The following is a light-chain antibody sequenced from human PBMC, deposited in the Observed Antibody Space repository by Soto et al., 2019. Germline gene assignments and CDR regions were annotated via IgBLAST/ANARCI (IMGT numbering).Light chain of an antibody. CDR3: QQSYSTPYT. CDR1: QSISSY. J-gene: IGKJ2*01. V-gene: IGKV1-39*01. CDR2: AAS. Sequence: DIQMTQSPSSLSASVGDRVTITCRASQSISSYLSWYQQKPGKAPKFLIYAASSLQSGVPSWFSGSGSGTDFTLNISSLQPEDFATYHCQQSYSTPYTFGQGTKLEIK.